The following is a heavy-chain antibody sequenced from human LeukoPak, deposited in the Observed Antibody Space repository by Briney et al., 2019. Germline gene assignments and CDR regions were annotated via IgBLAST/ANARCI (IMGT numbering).Heavy chain of an antibody. V-gene: IGHV3-21*01. D-gene: IGHD4-17*01. CDR2: ISSSSSYK. Sequence: GGSLRLSCAASGFTFSSYSMNWVRQAPGKGLEWVSSISSSSSYKYYADSVKGRFTISRDNAKNSLYLQMNSLRAEDTAVYYCAGDRAHSDYGDEGKDYWGQGTLVTVSS. J-gene: IGHJ4*02. CDR3: AGDRAHSDYGDEGKDY. CDR1: GFTFSSYS.